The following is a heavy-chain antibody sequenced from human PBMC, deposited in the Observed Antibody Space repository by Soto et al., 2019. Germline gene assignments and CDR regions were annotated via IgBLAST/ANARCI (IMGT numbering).Heavy chain of an antibody. J-gene: IGHJ4*02. CDR3: ARGPDYEGYFDY. CDR1: GGTFSNFA. Sequence: QVRLVQSGAEVKKPGSSVKVSCKASGGTFSNFANNWVRQAPGQGIEWMGGIILPFGVPHYAQKFQGRVTIAADEYMTTVYMDLSGLRSEDAAVYYCARGPDYEGYFDYWGQGTLVTVSS. V-gene: IGHV1-69*12. CDR2: IILPFGVP. D-gene: IGHD4-17*01.